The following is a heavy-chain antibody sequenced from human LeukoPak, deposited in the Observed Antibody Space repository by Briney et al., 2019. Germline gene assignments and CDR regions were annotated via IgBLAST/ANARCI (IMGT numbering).Heavy chain of an antibody. V-gene: IGHV4-61*02. CDR3: ARGDLISRTERWLQLLNYYYFDY. D-gene: IGHD5-24*01. CDR1: GGSISSDSYY. Sequence: SETLSLTCIVFGGSISSDSYYWSWIRQPAGKGLEWIGRIDTSGSSYSNPSLKSRVTISVDTSKNQFSLKLSSVTAADTAVYYCARGDLISRTERWLQLLNYYYFDYWGQGTLVTVSS. J-gene: IGHJ4*02. CDR2: IDTSGSS.